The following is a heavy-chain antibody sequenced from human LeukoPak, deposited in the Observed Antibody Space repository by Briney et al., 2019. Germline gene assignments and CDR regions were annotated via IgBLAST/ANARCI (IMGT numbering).Heavy chain of an antibody. CDR3: ASHNSRTDYGDYVGVNWFDP. V-gene: IGHV4-59*12. CDR2: IYYSGST. D-gene: IGHD4-17*01. Sequence: PSETLSLTCTVSGGSISSYYWSWIRQPPGKGLEWIGSIYYSGSTYYNPSLKSRVTISVDTSKDQFSLKLSSVTAADTAVYYCASHNSRTDYGDYVGVNWFDPWGQGTLVTVSS. J-gene: IGHJ5*02. CDR1: GGSISSYY.